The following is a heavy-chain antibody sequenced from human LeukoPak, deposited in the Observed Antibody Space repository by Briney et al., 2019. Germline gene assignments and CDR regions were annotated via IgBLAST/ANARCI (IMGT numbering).Heavy chain of an antibody. CDR2: IHYSGGT. CDR1: GGSVSSGSYY. CDR3: ARKDYALRSSGSYNCAIDI. Sequence: SETLSLTCTVSGGSVSSGSYYWSWIRQPPGKGLEWIGNIHYSGGTNYNPSLKSRITISVDTSKNQFSLKVNSVTAADTGVYYCARKDYALRSSGSYNCAIDIWGQGTMVTVSS. V-gene: IGHV4-61*01. D-gene: IGHD3-10*01. J-gene: IGHJ3*02.